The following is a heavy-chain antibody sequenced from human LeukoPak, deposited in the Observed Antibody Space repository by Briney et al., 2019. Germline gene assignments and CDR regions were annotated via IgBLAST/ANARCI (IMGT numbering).Heavy chain of an antibody. CDR3: ARQTTAIKYYFDY. D-gene: IGHD2-21*02. CDR1: GYGFTSYW. V-gene: IGHV5-51*01. CDR2: IYPGDSDT. Sequence: GESLKISCKGSGYGFTSYWIGWVRQMPGKGLEWMGIIYPGDSDTRYSPSFQGQVTISADKSISTAYLQWSSLKALDTAMYYCARQTTAIKYYFDYWGQGTLVTVSS. J-gene: IGHJ4*02.